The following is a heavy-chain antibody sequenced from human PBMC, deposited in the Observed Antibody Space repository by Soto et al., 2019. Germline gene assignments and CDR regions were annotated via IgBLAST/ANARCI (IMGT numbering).Heavy chain of an antibody. J-gene: IGHJ4*01. D-gene: IGHD6-19*01. CDR1: GYSIISGSY. V-gene: IGHV4-38-2*02. CDR2: IYHGGTT. CDR3: ARVHVMVVAGSTFDY. Sequence: PSETLSLTCTVSGYSIISGSYWAWIRHPPGKGPEWIASIYHGGTTFYNPSLESRITISVDTSNNQFSLKLTSVTAADTAVYYCARVHVMVVAGSTFDYWGHGTLVTVSS.